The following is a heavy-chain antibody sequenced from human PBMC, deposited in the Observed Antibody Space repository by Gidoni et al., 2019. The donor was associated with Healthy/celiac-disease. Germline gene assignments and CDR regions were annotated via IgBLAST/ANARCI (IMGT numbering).Heavy chain of an antibody. D-gene: IGHD5-18*01. CDR3: ARHMSRGYSYGISDDAFDI. J-gene: IGHJ3*02. CDR1: GGSISSYY. CDR2: IYYRGST. Sequence: QVQLQESGPGLVKPSETLSLTCTVSGGSISSYYWSWIRQPPGKGLEWIGYIYYRGSTNYNPSLKSRVTISVDTSKNQFSLKLSSVTAADTAVYYCARHMSRGYSYGISDDAFDIWGQGTMVTVSS. V-gene: IGHV4-59*08.